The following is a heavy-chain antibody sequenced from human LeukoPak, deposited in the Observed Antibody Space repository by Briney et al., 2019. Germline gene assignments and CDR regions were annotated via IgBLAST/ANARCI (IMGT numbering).Heavy chain of an antibody. CDR2: IINSGDT. CDR3: AKMKGHPLPKYYMDV. V-gene: IGHV3-23*01. CDR1: GFTFSNFA. D-gene: IGHD1-26*01. Sequence: GGSLRLSCAASGFTFSNFAMSWVRRTPGKGLEWVSGIINSGDTLYGDSVKGRFTISRDNSKDTLYLEMNSLRAEDTAIYYCAKMKGHPLPKYYMDVWGQGTTVTVSS. J-gene: IGHJ6*01.